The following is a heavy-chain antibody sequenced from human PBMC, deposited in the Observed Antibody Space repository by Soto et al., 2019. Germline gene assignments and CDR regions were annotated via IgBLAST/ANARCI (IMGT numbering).Heavy chain of an antibody. CDR3: GRGPGFFSDQ. CDR1: GNYW. Sequence: GGSLRLSCAASGNYWINWVRQAPGKGLEWVANIKQDGSETHYVDAVKGRFTISRDNAKNSVYLQMNILRFEDTAVYYSGRGPGFFSDQWGHGTPVPVSP. J-gene: IGHJ1*01. V-gene: IGHV3-7*01. CDR2: IKQDGSET. D-gene: IGHD3-9*01.